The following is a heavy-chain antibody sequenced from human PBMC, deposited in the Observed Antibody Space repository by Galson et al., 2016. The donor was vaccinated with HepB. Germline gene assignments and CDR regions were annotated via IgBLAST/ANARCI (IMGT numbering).Heavy chain of an antibody. CDR3: ARDPSGGETIYDF. D-gene: IGHD3-16*01. CDR2: TYYRSKWYN. V-gene: IGHV6-1*01. J-gene: IGHJ4*02. CDR1: GDSVSSDTAA. Sequence: CAISGDSVSSDTAAWNWIRQSPSRGLEWLGRTYYRSKWYNDYAVLVKSRIIIDPDTSKNQFSLQLSSVTPEDSAVYYCARDPSGGETIYDFWGQGTLVTVSS.